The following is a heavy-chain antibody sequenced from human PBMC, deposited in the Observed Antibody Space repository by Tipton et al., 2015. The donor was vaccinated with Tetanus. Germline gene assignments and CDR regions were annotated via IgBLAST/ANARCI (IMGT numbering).Heavy chain of an antibody. CDR3: ARADYNLARKGPCDS. CDR2: ISNSGRT. D-gene: IGHD5-12*01. Sequence: GLVKPSETLSLTCTVSGDSVRRGDYQWNWIRQSPGKGLDWLAYISNSGRTNSNYDPKSRISISRDTSKNQFSLSLTSVTAADTAGYYCARADYNLARKGPCDSGGQGSLVIVSS. CDR1: GDSVRRGDYQ. J-gene: IGHJ4*02. V-gene: IGHV4-61*08.